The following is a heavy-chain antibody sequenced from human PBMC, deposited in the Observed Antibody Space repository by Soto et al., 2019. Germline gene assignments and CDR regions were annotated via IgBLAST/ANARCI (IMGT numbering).Heavy chain of an antibody. J-gene: IGHJ3*02. CDR2: IYYSGST. D-gene: IGHD3-22*01. V-gene: IGHV4-31*03. Sequence: SETLSLTCTVSGGSISSGGYYWSWIRQHPGKGLEWIGYIYYSGSTYYNPSLKSRVTISVDTSKNQFSLKLSSVTAADTAVYYCARDRGSSGYSDDAFDIWGQGTMVT. CDR1: GGSISSGGYY. CDR3: ARDRGSSGYSDDAFDI.